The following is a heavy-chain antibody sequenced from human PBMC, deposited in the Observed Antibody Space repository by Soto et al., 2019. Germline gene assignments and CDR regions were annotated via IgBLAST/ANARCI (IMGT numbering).Heavy chain of an antibody. Sequence: ASLKVACKASLYTLSDYYIHWVRQSPVQGLEFMGCINPNSGGTKYAPKFQGGFTMTRDTSITTAYMELSRLRSGDTAVYYCARETATDKTEGVDLWGQGPLVTXS. D-gene: IGHD3-16*01. J-gene: IGHJ4*02. CDR3: ARETATDKTEGVDL. CDR2: INPNSGGT. CDR1: LYTLSDYY. V-gene: IGHV1-2*02.